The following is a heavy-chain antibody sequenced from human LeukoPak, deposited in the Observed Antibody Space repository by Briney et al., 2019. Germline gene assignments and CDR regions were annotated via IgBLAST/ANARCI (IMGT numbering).Heavy chain of an antibody. D-gene: IGHD3-10*01. CDR2: INHSGST. J-gene: IGHJ4*02. CDR1: GGSFSGYY. V-gene: IGHV4-34*01. Sequence: SETLSLTCAVYGGSFSGYYWSWIRQPPGKGLEWIGEINHSGSTNYNPSLKSRVTISVDTSKNQFPLKLSSVTAADTAVYYCAREAMVRGSEDQNWGQGTLVTVSS. CDR3: AREAMVRGSEDQN.